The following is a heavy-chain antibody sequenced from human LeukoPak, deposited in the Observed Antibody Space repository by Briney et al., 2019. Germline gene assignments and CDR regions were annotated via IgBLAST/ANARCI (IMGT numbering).Heavy chain of an antibody. CDR1: GGSFSSYY. J-gene: IGHJ6*03. V-gene: IGHV4-39*01. CDR3: ARRTVTTGYRDV. Sequence: PSETLSLTCAVYGGSFSSYYWGWIRQPPGKGLEWIGSIYYSGSTYYNPSLKSRVTISVDTSKNQFSLKLSSVTAADTAVYYCARRTVTTGYRDVWGKGTTVAVSS. CDR2: IYYSGST. D-gene: IGHD4-17*01.